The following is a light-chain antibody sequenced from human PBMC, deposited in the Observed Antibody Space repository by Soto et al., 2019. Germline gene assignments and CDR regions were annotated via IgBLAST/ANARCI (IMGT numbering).Light chain of an antibody. V-gene: IGLV7-43*01. CDR1: TGAVTSGYY. CDR2: NTR. CDR3: LLYYGGADV. J-gene: IGLJ1*01. Sequence: QAVATQEPSLTVSPGGTVTLTCASSTGAVTSGYYPNWFQQKPGQAPRALIYNTRNKHSWTPARFSGSLLGGKAALTLSGAQPEDEAEFYCLLYYGGADVFGTGTKVTVL.